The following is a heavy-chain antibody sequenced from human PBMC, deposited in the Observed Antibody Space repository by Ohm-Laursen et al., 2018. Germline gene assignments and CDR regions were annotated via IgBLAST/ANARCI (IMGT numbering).Heavy chain of an antibody. CDR3: ARGVGHYYFDY. D-gene: IGHD2-15*01. CDR1: GYTFTDYY. Sequence: SVKVSCKTSGYTFTDYYMHWVRQAPGQGLEWMGWIIANSGGTNYAQKFQGRVTMTRDTSISTAYMELSRLRSDDTAVYYCARGVGHYYFDYWGQGTLVTVSS. CDR2: IIANSGGT. J-gene: IGHJ4*02. V-gene: IGHV1-2*02.